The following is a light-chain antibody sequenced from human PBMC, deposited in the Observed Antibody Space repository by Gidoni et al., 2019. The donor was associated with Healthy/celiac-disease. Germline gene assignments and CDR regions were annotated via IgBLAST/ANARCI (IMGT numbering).Light chain of an antibody. CDR3: QQYNNWPPVT. CDR1: QSVSSN. V-gene: IGKV3-15*01. Sequence: FMPHSPATLSVSPGESATLSCRASQSVSSNLAWYQQKPGQAPRLLIYGASTRATGIPARFSGSGSGTEVTLTISSLQSEDFAVYYCQQYNNWPPVTFGQGTKVEIK. CDR2: GAS. J-gene: IGKJ1*01.